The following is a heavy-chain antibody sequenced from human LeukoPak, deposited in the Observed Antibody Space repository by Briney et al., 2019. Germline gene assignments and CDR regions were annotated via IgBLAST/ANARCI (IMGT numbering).Heavy chain of an antibody. J-gene: IGHJ3*02. Sequence: SETLSLTCTVSDYSISNTYYWGWIRQPPGKGLEWIGNIHHSGITNYNPSLKSRVSISIDTSKNQFSLKLSSVTAADTAVYYCARSRAAAGRDAFDIWGQGTMVTVSS. CDR2: IHHSGIT. D-gene: IGHD6-13*01. CDR3: ARSRAAAGRDAFDI. V-gene: IGHV4-38-2*02. CDR1: DYSISNTYY.